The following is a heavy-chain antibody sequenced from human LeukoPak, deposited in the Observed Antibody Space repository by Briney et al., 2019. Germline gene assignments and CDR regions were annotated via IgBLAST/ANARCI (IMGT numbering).Heavy chain of an antibody. CDR2: ISGSGESI. J-gene: IGHJ4*02. D-gene: IGHD1-26*01. CDR1: GFTFNKYA. Sequence: GGSLRLSCAASGFTFNKYAMSWVRQAPGKGLEWVSTISGSGESIYYEDSVKGRFTISRDNSKNTLSLQMDSLRAEDTAVYYCAKDFMGLSRFDSWGQGTLVSVSS. CDR3: AKDFMGLSRFDS. V-gene: IGHV3-23*01.